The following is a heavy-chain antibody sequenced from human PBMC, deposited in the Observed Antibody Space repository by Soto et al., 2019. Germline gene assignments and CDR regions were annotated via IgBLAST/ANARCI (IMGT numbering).Heavy chain of an antibody. D-gene: IGHD3-22*01. Sequence: EVQLVESGGGLVQPGGSLRLSCAASGFTFSSYSMNWVRQAPGKGLEWVSYISSSSSTIYYADSVKGRFTITRENAKNSLYLQMNSLRDEDTAVYYCARDRSYYDSSGYCPDYWGQGTLVTVSS. CDR2: ISSSSSTI. CDR1: GFTFSSYS. V-gene: IGHV3-48*02. CDR3: ARDRSYYDSSGYCPDY. J-gene: IGHJ4*02.